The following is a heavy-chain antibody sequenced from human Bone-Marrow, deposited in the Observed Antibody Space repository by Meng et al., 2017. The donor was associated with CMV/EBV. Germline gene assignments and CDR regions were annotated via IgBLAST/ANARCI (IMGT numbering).Heavy chain of an antibody. D-gene: IGHD6-13*01. V-gene: IGHV3-23*01. CDR2: ISGSGGST. J-gene: IGHJ4*02. CDR3: AKGTHSTPRSYVDY. CDR1: GFTFSSYA. Sequence: GESLKISCAASGFTFSSYAMSWVRQAPGKGLEWVSAISGSGGSTYYADSVKGRFTISRDNSKNTLYLQMNSLRAEDTAVYYCAKGTHSTPRSYVDYWGQGTLVTVSS.